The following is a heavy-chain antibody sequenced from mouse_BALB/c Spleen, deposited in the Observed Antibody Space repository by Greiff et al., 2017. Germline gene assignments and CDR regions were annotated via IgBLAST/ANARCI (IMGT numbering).Heavy chain of an antibody. J-gene: IGHJ2*01. CDR1: GFTFSSYT. CDR3: TREGITTAPFDY. CDR2: ISSGGSYT. Sequence: EVQRVESGGGLVKPGGSLKLSCAASGFTFSSYTMSWVRQTPEKRLEWVATISSGGSYTYYPDSVKGRFTISRDNAKNTLYLQMSSLKSEDTAMYYCTREGITTAPFDYWGQGTTLTVSS. V-gene: IGHV5-6-4*01. D-gene: IGHD1-2*01.